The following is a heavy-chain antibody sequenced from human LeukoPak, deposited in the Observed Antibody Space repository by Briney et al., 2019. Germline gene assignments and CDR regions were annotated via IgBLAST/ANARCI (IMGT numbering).Heavy chain of an antibody. D-gene: IGHD1-1*01. V-gene: IGHV3-23*01. Sequence: AGGSLRLSCAASGFSFSTYAMNWVRQAPGKGLEWVSVIGRSGSDTYYADSVKGRFTISRDNSKNTVYLQMNSLRVEDTAIYYCARGQEFDDGVFDSWGQGTLVTVSS. CDR1: GFSFSTYA. J-gene: IGHJ4*02. CDR3: ARGQEFDDGVFDS. CDR2: IGRSGSDT.